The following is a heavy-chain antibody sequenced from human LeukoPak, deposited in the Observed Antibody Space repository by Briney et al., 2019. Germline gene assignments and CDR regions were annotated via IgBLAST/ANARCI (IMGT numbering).Heavy chain of an antibody. CDR1: GFTFSSYA. J-gene: IGHJ4*02. CDR2: ISGSGGST. CDR3: AKDVVSGTVTTVPYYFDY. Sequence: PGGSLGLSCAASGFTFSSYAMSWVRQAPGKGLEWVSGISGSGGSTYYADSVKGRFTISRDNSENTLYLQMNSLRAEDTAVYYCAKDVVSGTVTTVPYYFDYWGQGTLLTVSS. D-gene: IGHD4-11*01. V-gene: IGHV3-23*01.